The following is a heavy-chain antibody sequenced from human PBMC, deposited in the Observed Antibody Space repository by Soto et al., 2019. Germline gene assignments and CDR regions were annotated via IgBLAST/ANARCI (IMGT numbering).Heavy chain of an antibody. CDR1: GFTFSSYA. CDR2: ISYDGSNK. CDR3: ARGASPCSGGSCYTDNWFDP. D-gene: IGHD2-15*01. Sequence: QVQLVESGGGVVQPGRSLRLSCAASGFTFSSYAMHWVRQAPGKGLEWVAVISYDGSNKYYADSVKGRFTISRDNSKNTLYVQMNSLRGEDTSVYYCARGASPCSGGSCYTDNWFDPWGQGTLVTVSS. J-gene: IGHJ5*02. V-gene: IGHV3-30-3*01.